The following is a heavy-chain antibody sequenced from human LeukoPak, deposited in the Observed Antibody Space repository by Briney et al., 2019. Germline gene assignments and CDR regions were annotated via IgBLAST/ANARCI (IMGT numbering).Heavy chain of an antibody. J-gene: IGHJ4*02. CDR2: IYYSGGT. D-gene: IGHD2-8*02. Sequence: SETLSLTCTVSGGSISSSSYYWGWIRQPPGKGLEWIGSIYYSGGTYYNPSLKSRVTISVDTSKNQFPLKLSSVTAADTAVYYCARLAPLVYFDYWGQGTLVTVSS. V-gene: IGHV4-39*01. CDR3: ARLAPLVYFDY. CDR1: GGSISSSSYY.